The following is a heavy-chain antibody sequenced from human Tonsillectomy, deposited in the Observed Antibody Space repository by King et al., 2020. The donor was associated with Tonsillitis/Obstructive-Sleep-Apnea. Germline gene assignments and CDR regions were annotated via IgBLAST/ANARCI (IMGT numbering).Heavy chain of an antibody. D-gene: IGHD3-3*01. CDR2: TSGSGYST. V-gene: IGHV3-23*04. J-gene: IGHJ4*01. CDR3: AKXGXXXWSGXSHYFXY. Sequence: QLVQSGGGLVQPGGSLRLSCAASGFIFSSYAMNWVRQAPGKGLEWVSATSGSGYSTYYADSVEGRFTISRDNSKNTLYLQMNSLRAEDTAVYYCAKXGXXXWSGXSHYFXYWXXGTLVTVXS. CDR1: GFIFSSYA.